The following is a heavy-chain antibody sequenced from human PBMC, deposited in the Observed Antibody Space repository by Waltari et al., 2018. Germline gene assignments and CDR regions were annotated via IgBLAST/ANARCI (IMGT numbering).Heavy chain of an antibody. CDR1: GDSVPSNSAI. J-gene: IGHJ4*02. CDR3: ARGGFGFNAGRFDS. D-gene: IGHD3-10*01. CDR2: TYYRSKWYS. V-gene: IGHV6-1*01. Sequence: QVQLQQSGPGLVKPSQNPSLTCAISGDSVPSNSAIWNWIRQSPSRGLEWLGRTYYRSKWYSDSAVSVKSRITINPDTSKNQFSLQLNSVTPEDTAVYYCARGGFGFNAGRFDSWGRGTLVTVTS.